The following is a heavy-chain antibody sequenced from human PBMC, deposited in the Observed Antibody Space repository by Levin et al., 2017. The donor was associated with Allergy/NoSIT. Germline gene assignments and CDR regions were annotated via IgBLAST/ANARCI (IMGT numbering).Heavy chain of an antibody. V-gene: IGHV1-2*02. D-gene: IGHD3-3*01. CDR1: GYTFTGYY. J-gene: IGHJ4*02. Sequence: ASVKVSCKASGYTFTGYYMHWVRQAPGQGLEWMGWINPNSGGTNYAQKFQGRVTMTRDTSISTAYMELSRLRSDDTAVYYCARAGITIFGVVPLFDYWGQGTLVTVSS. CDR2: INPNSGGT. CDR3: ARAGITIFGVVPLFDY.